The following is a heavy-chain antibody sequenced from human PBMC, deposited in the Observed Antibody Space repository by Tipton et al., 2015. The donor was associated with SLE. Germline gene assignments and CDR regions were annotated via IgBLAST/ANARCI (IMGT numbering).Heavy chain of an antibody. V-gene: IGHV4-59*11. CDR2: IYYSGST. CDR1: GGSISSLY. J-gene: IGHJ4*02. CDR3: ARLPDYFDH. Sequence: TLSLTCTVFGGSISSLYWNWIRQPPGKGLEWIGYIYYSGSTKYNPSLKSRITISEDTSKNQFSLKLSSVTAADTAVYYCARLPDYFDHWGQGALVTVSS.